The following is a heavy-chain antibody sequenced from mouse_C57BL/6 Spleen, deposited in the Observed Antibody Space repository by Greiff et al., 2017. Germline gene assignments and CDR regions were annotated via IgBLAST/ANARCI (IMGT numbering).Heavy chain of an antibody. CDR2: IYPSDSET. CDR3: AREVYYDAMDY. Sequence: QLQQPGAELVRPGSSVKLFCKASGYTFTRYWMDWVKQRPGQGLEWIGNIYPSDSETHYNQKFKDKATLTVDKSSSTAYMQLSSLTAEDSAVYYCAREVYYDAMDYWGQGTSVTVSS. CDR1: GYTFTRYW. V-gene: IGHV1-61*01. J-gene: IGHJ4*01. D-gene: IGHD2-1*01.